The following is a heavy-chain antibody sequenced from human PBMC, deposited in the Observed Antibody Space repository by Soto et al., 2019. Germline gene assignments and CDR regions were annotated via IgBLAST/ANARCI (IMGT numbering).Heavy chain of an antibody. CDR1: GGSISSGGYY. CDR3: ARDSPITNVGVVQNCFDP. V-gene: IGHV4-31*03. D-gene: IGHD2-2*01. J-gene: IGHJ5*02. Sequence: SETLSLTCTVSGGSISSGGYYWSWIRQHPGKGLEWIGYIYYSGSTYYNPSLKSRVTISVDTSKNQFSLKLSSVTAADTAVNYCARDSPITNVGVVQNCFDPWGQGTLVTVSS. CDR2: IYYSGST.